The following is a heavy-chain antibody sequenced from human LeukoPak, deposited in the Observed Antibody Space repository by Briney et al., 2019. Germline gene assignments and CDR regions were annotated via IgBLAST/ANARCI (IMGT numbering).Heavy chain of an antibody. J-gene: IGHJ4*02. CDR2: INPKNGGS. Sequence: ASVKVSCKASGYTFTCYYMHWVRQAPGQGLEWVGWINPKNGGSNYAQKFQGRVTMTRDTSISTAYMELSRLRSDDTAVYYCARGGYEWELPQIDYWGQGTLVTVSS. CDR3: ARGGYEWELPQIDY. D-gene: IGHD1-26*01. CDR1: GYTFTCYY. V-gene: IGHV1-2*02.